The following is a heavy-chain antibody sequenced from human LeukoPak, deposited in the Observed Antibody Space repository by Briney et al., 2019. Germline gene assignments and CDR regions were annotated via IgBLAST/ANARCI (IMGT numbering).Heavy chain of an antibody. Sequence: GGSLRLSCAASGFTVSSNYMSWVRQAPGKGLEWVSVIYRGGSTYYADSVKGRFTISRDNSKNTLYLQMNSLRAEDTAVYYCARELLRNDAFDIWGQGTMVTVSS. CDR2: IYRGGST. J-gene: IGHJ3*02. CDR1: GFTVSSNY. V-gene: IGHV3-66*01. CDR3: ARELLRNDAFDI. D-gene: IGHD4-17*01.